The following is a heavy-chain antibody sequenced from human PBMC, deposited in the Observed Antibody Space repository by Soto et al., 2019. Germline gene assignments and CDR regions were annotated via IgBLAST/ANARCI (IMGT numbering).Heavy chain of an antibody. Sequence: EVQLLESGGGLVQPGGYLRLSCAASGFNFSSYAMSLVRQAPGKGMEWVSAISGSGGSTYYADYVKGRFTISRDNSKNTLYQQMNSRRAEDTAVYYCAKSRHSSSGGHFFDYWGQGTLVKVSA. CDR1: GFNFSSYA. V-gene: IGHV3-23*01. CDR3: AKSRHSSSGGHFFDY. J-gene: IGHJ4*02. D-gene: IGHD6-13*01. CDR2: ISGSGGST.